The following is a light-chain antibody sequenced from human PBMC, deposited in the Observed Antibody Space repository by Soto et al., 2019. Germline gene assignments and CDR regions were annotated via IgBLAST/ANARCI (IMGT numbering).Light chain of an antibody. Sequence: EIVLTQSPGTLSFSPGERATLSCRDSQSITNNYLAWYQQKAGQVPRLLLYGASTRPTGIPDRFSGSGSGTDFTLTITRLEPDDFAVYYCQHYGSSPRTFGQGTKV. CDR1: QSITNNY. CDR2: GAS. V-gene: IGKV3-20*01. J-gene: IGKJ1*01. CDR3: QHYGSSPRT.